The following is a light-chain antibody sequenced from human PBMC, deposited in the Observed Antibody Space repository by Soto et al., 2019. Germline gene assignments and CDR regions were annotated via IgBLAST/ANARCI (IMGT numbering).Light chain of an antibody. CDR2: EAS. V-gene: IGKV1-5*03. CDR3: QHFLSYPLT. CDR1: QRISSW. J-gene: IGKJ4*01. Sequence: DIQMTQSPSTLSASVGDRVTITCRASQRISSWLAWYQQKPGKAPKLLIYEASILQSGAPSRFCGSGSGTEFTLTISSLQPDDFATYYCQHFLSYPLTFGGGTKVDI.